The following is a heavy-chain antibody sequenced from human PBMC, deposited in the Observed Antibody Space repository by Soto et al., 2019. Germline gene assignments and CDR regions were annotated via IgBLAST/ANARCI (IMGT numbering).Heavy chain of an antibody. CDR1: GFTFSSYA. CDR2: ISGSGGST. V-gene: IGHV3-23*01. D-gene: IGHD6-13*01. J-gene: IGHJ4*02. Sequence: GGSLRLSCAASGFTFSSYAMSWVRQAPGKGLEWVSAISGSGGSTYYADSVKGRFTISRDNAKNSLYLQMNSLRAEDTAVYYCARDPIVYGAAAGHYWGQGTLVTVSS. CDR3: ARDPIVYGAAAGHY.